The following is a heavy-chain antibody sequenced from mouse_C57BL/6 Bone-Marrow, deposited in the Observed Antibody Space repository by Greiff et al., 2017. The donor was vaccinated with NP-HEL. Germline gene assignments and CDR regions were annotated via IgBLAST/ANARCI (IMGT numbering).Heavy chain of an antibody. CDR2: ISNGGGST. J-gene: IGHJ4*01. V-gene: IGHV5-12*01. CDR3: ARRGDYDENSMDY. D-gene: IGHD2-4*01. Sequence: EVMLVESGGGLVQPGGSLKLSCAASGFTFSDYYMYWVRQTPEKRLEWVAYISNGGGSTYYPDTVKGRFTISRDNAKNTLYLQMSRLKSEDTAMYYCARRGDYDENSMDYWGQGTSVTVSS. CDR1: GFTFSDYY.